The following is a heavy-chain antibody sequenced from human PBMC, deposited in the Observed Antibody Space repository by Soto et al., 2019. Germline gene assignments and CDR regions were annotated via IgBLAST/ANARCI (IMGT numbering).Heavy chain of an antibody. D-gene: IGHD3-10*01. CDR2: ISSSGGST. CDR1: GFTFNHYA. J-gene: IGHJ6*02. V-gene: IGHV3-23*01. Sequence: EVLLLESGGGLVQPGGSLRLSCAASGFTFNHYAMSWVRQAPGKGLEWVSGISSSGGSTYYADSVKGRFTISRDNSTNMLFLELNSLRAEATAVYYCAKRMVRGHDYYGMDVWGQGTTVTVSS. CDR3: AKRMVRGHDYYGMDV.